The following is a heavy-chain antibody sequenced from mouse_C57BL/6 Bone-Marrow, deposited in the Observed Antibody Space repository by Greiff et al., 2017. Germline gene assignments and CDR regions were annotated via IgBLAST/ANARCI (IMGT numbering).Heavy chain of an antibody. V-gene: IGHV5-9*01. CDR1: GFTFSSYT. J-gene: IGHJ1*03. Sequence: DVKLVESGGGLVKPGGSLKLSCAASGFTFSSYTMSWVRQTPEKRLQWVAAISGGGGNTYYPDSVKGRFTISRDNDKNILYLQMSSLRSEDTDLYYCSRQVTTVLATKYFDVWGTGTTVTVSS. CDR3: SRQVTTVLATKYFDV. D-gene: IGHD1-1*01. CDR2: ISGGGGNT.